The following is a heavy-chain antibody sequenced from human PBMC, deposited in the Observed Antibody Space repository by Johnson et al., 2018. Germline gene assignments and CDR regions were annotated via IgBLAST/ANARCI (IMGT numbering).Heavy chain of an antibody. V-gene: IGHV3-23*04. Sequence: VQLVESGGGLVKPGGSLRLSCAASGFTFSSYAMSWVRQAPGKGLDWVSTISAGGSAYYADSVKGRFTISRDNSKNTLYVQMNSLRAEDTAVYYCARATLGYYYGMDVWGQGTTVTVSS. J-gene: IGHJ6*02. CDR3: ARATLGYYYGMDV. CDR1: GFTFSSYA. CDR2: ISAGGSA. D-gene: IGHD1-1*01.